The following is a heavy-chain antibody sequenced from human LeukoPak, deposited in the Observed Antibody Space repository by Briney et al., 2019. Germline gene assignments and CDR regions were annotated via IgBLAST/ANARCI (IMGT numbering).Heavy chain of an antibody. CDR1: GYTFTGYY. V-gene: IGHV1-2*02. D-gene: IGHD3-10*01. J-gene: IGHJ6*02. Sequence: GASVKVSCKASGYTFTGYYMHWVRQAPGQGLEWMGWINPNSGGTNYAQKFQGRVTMTRDTSISTTYMELSRLRSDDTAVYYCARDLLLWFGDPYYGMDVWGQGTTVTVSS. CDR2: INPNSGGT. CDR3: ARDLLLWFGDPYYGMDV.